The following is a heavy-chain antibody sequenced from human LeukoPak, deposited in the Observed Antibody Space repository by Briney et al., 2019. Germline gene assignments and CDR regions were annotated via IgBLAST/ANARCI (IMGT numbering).Heavy chain of an antibody. V-gene: IGHV3-74*03. Sequence: GGSLRLSCAASGFTFSTYWMHWVRQAPGKGLVWVSRINTDGSDISYADSVRGRFTISRDNARNTLYLQMNSLRADDTAVYYCARDSPWLPDPYWGQGTLVTASS. CDR1: GFTFSTYW. J-gene: IGHJ4*02. CDR3: ARDSPWLPDPY. D-gene: IGHD5-24*01. CDR2: INTDGSDI.